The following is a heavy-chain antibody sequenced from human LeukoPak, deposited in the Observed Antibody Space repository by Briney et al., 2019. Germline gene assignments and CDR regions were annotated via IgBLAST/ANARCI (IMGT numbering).Heavy chain of an antibody. V-gene: IGHV3-23*01. D-gene: IGHD6-13*01. Sequence: PGGSLRLSCAASGFTFSSYAMSWVRQAPGKGREWVSAISGSGGSTYYADSVKGRFTISRDNSKNTLNLQMNSLRAEDTAVYYCAKDRLGSSWYYFDYWGQGTLVTVSS. J-gene: IGHJ4*02. CDR2: ISGSGGST. CDR1: GFTFSSYA. CDR3: AKDRLGSSWYYFDY.